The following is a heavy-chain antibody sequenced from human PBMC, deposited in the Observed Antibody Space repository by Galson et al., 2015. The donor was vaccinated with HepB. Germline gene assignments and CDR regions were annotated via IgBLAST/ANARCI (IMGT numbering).Heavy chain of an antibody. J-gene: IGHJ4*02. CDR3: ARGRVAAPGSFALRPTYYLYY. D-gene: IGHD6-13*01. Sequence: CAISGDSVSSNSAAWNWIRQSPSRGLEGLGRTCYRYKWYNDYAVSVKSRITINPDTSKNQFSLQLNSVTPEDTAVYFCARGRVAAPGSFALRPTYYLYYGGQGTLVTVSS. CDR1: GDSVSSNSAA. V-gene: IGHV6-1*01. CDR2: TCYRYKWYN.